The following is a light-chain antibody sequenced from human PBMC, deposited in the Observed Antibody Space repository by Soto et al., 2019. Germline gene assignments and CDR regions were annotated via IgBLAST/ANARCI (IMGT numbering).Light chain of an antibody. V-gene: IGKV3-15*01. CDR3: QQYSNWPPWT. CDR2: GVF. J-gene: IGKJ1*01. CDR1: ENVGGN. Sequence: EIVMTQSPATLSVSPGERAALSCRASENVGGNLAWYQQQPGQPPRLLICGVFTRATGIPARFSGSGFGTEFTLTISSLQSDDFAVYYCQQYSNWPPWTFGQGTKVEI.